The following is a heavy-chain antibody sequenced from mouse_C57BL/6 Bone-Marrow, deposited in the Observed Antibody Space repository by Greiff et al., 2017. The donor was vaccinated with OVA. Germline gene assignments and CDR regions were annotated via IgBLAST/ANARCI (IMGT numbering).Heavy chain of an antibody. CDR1: GFTFSSYA. D-gene: IGHD2-3*01. J-gene: IGHJ4*01. CDR2: ISSGGDYI. Sequence: EVMLVESGEGLVKPGGSLKLSCAASGFTFSSYAMSWVRQTPEKRLEWVAYISSGGDYIYYADTVKGRFTISRDNARNTLYLQMRSLKSEDTAMYYCTRDGYYYAMDYWGQGTSVTVSS. CDR3: TRDGYYYAMDY. V-gene: IGHV5-9-1*02.